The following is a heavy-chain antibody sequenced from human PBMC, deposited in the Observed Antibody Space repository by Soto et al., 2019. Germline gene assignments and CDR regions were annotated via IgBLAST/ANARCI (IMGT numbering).Heavy chain of an antibody. CDR1: GYTFTGYG. Sequence: GASVKVSCKASGYTFTGYGISWVRQAPGQGLEWMGWISAYNGNTNYAQKLQGRVTMTTDTSTSTAYMELRSLRSDDTAVYYCAIIMCGTVTTCFDYWGQGTLVTVSS. CDR3: AIIMCGTVTTCFDY. V-gene: IGHV1-18*01. J-gene: IGHJ4*02. D-gene: IGHD4-17*01. CDR2: ISAYNGNT.